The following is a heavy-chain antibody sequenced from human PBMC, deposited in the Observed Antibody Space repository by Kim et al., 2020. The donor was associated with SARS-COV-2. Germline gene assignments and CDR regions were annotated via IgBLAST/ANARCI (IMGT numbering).Heavy chain of an antibody. V-gene: IGHV1-8*01. Sequence: ASVKVSCKASGYTFTSYDINWVRQATGQGLEWMGWMNPNSGNTGYAQKFQGRVTMTRNTSISTAYMELSSLRSEDTAVYYCARVGDSGYALAVWGQGTTVTVSS. CDR1: GYTFTSYD. CDR3: ARVGDSGYALAV. D-gene: IGHD5-12*01. CDR2: MNPNSGNT. J-gene: IGHJ6*02.